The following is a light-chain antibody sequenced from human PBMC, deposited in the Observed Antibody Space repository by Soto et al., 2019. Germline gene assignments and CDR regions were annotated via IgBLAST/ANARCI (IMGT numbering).Light chain of an antibody. CDR3: KQFAQSPLT. V-gene: IGKV3-20*01. Sequence: EIVLTQSPGTLSLSPGERATLSCRSSQSVSSSYLAWYQQKPGQAPRLLIYGGSSRATGIPDRFSGSGSGTDFTLKISRVEAEDFAVYYCKQFAQSPLTFGGGTKVDIK. J-gene: IGKJ4*01. CDR1: QSVSSSY. CDR2: GGS.